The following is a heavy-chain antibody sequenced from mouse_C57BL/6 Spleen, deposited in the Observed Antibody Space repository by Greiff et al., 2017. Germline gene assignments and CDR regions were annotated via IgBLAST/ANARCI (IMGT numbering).Heavy chain of an antibody. CDR3: ARLGIRTVVATSAMDY. Sequence: QVQLQQSGAELARPGASVKLSCKASGYTFTSSGISWVKQRTGQGLEWIGEIYPRSGNTYYNEKFKGKATLTADKSSSTAYMELRSLTSEDSAVYFCARLGIRTVVATSAMDYWGQGTSVTVSA. V-gene: IGHV1-81*01. J-gene: IGHJ4*01. CDR2: IYPRSGNT. CDR1: GYTFTSSG. D-gene: IGHD1-1*01.